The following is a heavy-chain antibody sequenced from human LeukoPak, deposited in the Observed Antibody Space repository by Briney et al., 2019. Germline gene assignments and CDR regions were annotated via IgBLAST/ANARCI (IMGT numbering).Heavy chain of an antibody. CDR3: ARARELLGDDAFDI. CDR2: INPNSDGT. D-gene: IGHD1-26*01. CDR1: GYTFTGYY. J-gene: IGHJ3*02. V-gene: IGHV1-2*02. Sequence: GASVKVSCKASGYTFTGYYMHWVRQAPGQGLEWMGWINPNSDGTNYAQKFQGRVTMTRDTSISTAYMELSRLRSDDTAVYYCARARELLGDDAFDIWGQGTMVTVSS.